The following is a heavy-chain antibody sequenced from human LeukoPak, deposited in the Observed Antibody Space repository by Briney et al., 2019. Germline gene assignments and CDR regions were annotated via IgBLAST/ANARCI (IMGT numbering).Heavy chain of an antibody. CDR3: ARDRGDPRWNYYYYYGMDV. CDR1: GGSISSYY. J-gene: IGHJ6*02. D-gene: IGHD4-23*01. V-gene: IGHV4-59*01. Sequence: SETLSLTCTVSGGSISSYYWSWIRQPPGKGLEWIGYIYYSGSTNYNPSLKSRVTISVDTSKNQFSLKLSSVTAADTAVYYCARDRGDPRWNYYYYYGMDVWGQGTTVTVSS. CDR2: IYYSGST.